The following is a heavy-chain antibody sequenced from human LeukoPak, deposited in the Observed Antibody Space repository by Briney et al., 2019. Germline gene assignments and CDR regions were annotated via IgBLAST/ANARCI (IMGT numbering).Heavy chain of an antibody. CDR2: MNPNSGNT. J-gene: IGHJ4*02. Sequence: AASVKVSCKASGYTFTSYDVNWVRQATGQGLEWMGWMNPNSGNTGLAQKFQGRVTMTRDTSTSTVYMELSSLRSEDTAVYYCARGTYYYDSSGYRIDYWGQGTLVTVSS. D-gene: IGHD3-22*01. CDR1: GYTFTSYD. CDR3: ARGTYYYDSSGYRIDY. V-gene: IGHV1-8*01.